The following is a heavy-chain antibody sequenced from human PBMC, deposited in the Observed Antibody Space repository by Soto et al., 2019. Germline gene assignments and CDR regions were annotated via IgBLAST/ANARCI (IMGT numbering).Heavy chain of an antibody. CDR1: GGSISSSSYY. CDR2: IYYSGST. V-gene: IGHV4-39*02. J-gene: IGHJ4*02. CDR3: ARDRLGSSWYFDY. D-gene: IGHD6-13*01. Sequence: SETLSLTCTVSGGSISSSSYYWGWIRQPPGKGLEWIGSIYYSGSTYYNPSLKSRVTISVDTSKNQFSLKLSSVTAADTAVYYCARDRLGSSWYFDYWGQGTLVTVSS.